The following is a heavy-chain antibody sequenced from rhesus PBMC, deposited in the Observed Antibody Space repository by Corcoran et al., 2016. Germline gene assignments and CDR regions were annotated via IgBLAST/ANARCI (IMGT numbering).Heavy chain of an antibody. CDR3: ARGPYDSGYYTGLNQFDV. Sequence: QVQLQESGPGLVKPSETLSLTCFVSGYSLSSNYWSWIRQSPGKGLAWNGYIYGSTASTEYNPSRQTRVTISTDPSKNQFSLKLSSVTAADTAVYYCARGPYDSGYYTGLNQFDVWGPGVLVTVSS. J-gene: IGHJ5-1*01. V-gene: IGHV4-160*01. CDR2: IYGSTAST. D-gene: IGHD3-28*01. CDR1: GYSLSSNY.